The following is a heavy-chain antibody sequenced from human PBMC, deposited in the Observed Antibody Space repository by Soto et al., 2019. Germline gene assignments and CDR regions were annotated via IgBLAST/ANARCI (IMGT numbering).Heavy chain of an antibody. CDR3: ARGGYCSGGSCYYGYYYYGMDV. CDR1: GFTFSSYS. Sequence: PVGSLRLSCAASGFTFSSYSMNWVRQAPGKGLEWVSSISSSSSYIYYADSVKGRFTISRDNAKNSLYLQMNSLRAEDTAVYYCARGGYCSGGSCYYGYYYYGMDVWGQGTTVTVSS. CDR2: ISSSSSYI. J-gene: IGHJ6*02. D-gene: IGHD2-15*01. V-gene: IGHV3-21*01.